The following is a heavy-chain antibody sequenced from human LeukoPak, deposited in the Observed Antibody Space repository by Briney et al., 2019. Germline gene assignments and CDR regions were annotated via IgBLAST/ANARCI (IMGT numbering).Heavy chain of an antibody. D-gene: IGHD4-11*01. J-gene: IGHJ4*02. CDR1: GFTSSTYE. V-gene: IGHV3-48*03. Sequence: GRSLRLSCAPSGFTSSTYETNWVRQAPGKGPGWISYISISGSTISYADSVKGRFSISRDNAKNSLYLQMNSLRAEDTAVYYCASRGTTVIPDYWGQGTLVTVGS. CDR2: ISISGSTI. CDR3: ASRGTTVIPDY.